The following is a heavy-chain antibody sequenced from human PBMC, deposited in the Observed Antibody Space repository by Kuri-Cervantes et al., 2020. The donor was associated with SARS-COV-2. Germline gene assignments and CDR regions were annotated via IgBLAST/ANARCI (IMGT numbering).Heavy chain of an antibody. V-gene: IGHV1-8*01. CDR2: MNPNSGNT. J-gene: IGHJ6*02. CDR1: GYTFTSYD. CDR3: ARGLPKPIYYGMDV. Sequence: ASVKVSCKASGYTFTSYDINWVRQATGQGLEWMGWMNPNSGNTGYAQKFQGRVTMTRNTSISTAYMELSSLRPEDTAVYYCARGLPKPIYYGMDVWGQGTTVTVSS.